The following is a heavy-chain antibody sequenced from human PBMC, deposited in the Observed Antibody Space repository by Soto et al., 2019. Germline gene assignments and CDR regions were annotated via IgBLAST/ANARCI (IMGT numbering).Heavy chain of an antibody. CDR2: VYYTGTT. V-gene: IGHV4-39*01. Sequence: PSETLSLTCTVSGGSVSTNTYYWGWIRQPPGKGLEWIGGVYYTGTTYYNPSLMSRVAISVDTSKTQFSLKLSSVTAADTAVYYCARHSTVLDPPAIFPDFWGQGTLVTVSS. CDR3: ARHSTVLDPPAIFPDF. J-gene: IGHJ4*02. CDR1: GGSVSTNTYY. D-gene: IGHD2-8*01.